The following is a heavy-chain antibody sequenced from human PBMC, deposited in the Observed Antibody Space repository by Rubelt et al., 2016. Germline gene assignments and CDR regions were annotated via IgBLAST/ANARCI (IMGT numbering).Heavy chain of an antibody. CDR1: GFTFSSYW. CDR3: ARAFGWYFDL. D-gene: IGHD3-3*01. V-gene: IGHV3-74*01. CDR2: INSDGSST. Sequence: ESGGGLVQPGGSLRLSCAASGFTFSSYWMHWVRQAPGKGLVWVSLINSDGSSTSYADSVKGRITISRDNAKNTLYLQMNSLRAEDTAVYYCARAFGWYFDLWGRGTLVTVSS. J-gene: IGHJ2*01.